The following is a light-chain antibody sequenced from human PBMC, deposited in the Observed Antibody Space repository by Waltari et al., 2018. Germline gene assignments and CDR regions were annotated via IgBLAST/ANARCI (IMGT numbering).Light chain of an antibody. CDR1: SRDVGRYNY. V-gene: IGLV2-14*03. CDR3: NSYASNSDGL. Sequence: QSALTQPASVSGSPGQSITISCPGTSRDVGRYNYFSWYQQHPGKAPKLLIYDVSDRPSGVSNRFSGSKSGNTAFLTISGLQAEDEGDYYCNSYASNSDGLFGGGTKLTVL. CDR2: DVS. J-gene: IGLJ2*01.